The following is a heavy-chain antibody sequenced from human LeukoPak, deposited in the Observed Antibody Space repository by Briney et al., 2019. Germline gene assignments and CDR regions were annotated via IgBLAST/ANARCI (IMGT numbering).Heavy chain of an antibody. CDR3: ASVRYFDWLVDN. CDR1: GLPFSDLG. J-gene: IGHJ4*02. V-gene: IGHV3-30*03. Sequence: GGSLRLSCAASGLPFSDLGMHWVRQAPGKGLEWVAVISNDGIKKDHADSVKGRFTISRDNSKNTVYLQMNSLRTDDTAVYYCASVRYFDWLVDNWGQGTLVTVSS. CDR2: ISNDGIKK. D-gene: IGHD3-9*01.